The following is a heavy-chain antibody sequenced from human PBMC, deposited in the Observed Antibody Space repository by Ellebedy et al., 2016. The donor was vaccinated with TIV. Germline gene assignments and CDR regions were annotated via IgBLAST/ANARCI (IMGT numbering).Heavy chain of an antibody. Sequence: ASVKVSCKASGYTFTGYYMHWVRQAPGQGLEWMGWINPNSGGTNYAQKFQGWVTMTRDTSISTAYMELSRLRSDDTAVYYCARDQGYCSGGSCYLPNWFDPWGQGTLATVSS. J-gene: IGHJ5*02. CDR3: ARDQGYCSGGSCYLPNWFDP. V-gene: IGHV1-2*04. CDR1: GYTFTGYY. D-gene: IGHD2-15*01. CDR2: INPNSGGT.